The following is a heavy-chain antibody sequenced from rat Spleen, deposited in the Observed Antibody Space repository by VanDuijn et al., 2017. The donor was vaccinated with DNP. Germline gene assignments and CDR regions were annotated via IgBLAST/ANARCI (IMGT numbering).Heavy chain of an antibody. Sequence: EVQLQESGPGLLRPSQSLSLTCSVTGYSITSGYRWNWIREFPGNKLEWMGYINSAGSTHYNPSLKSRISITRDTSKNQFFLQVNSVTTEDTGTYYCAGMHYGLDYWGQGVMVTVSS. D-gene: IGHD1-11*01. V-gene: IGHV3-3*01. J-gene: IGHJ2*01. CDR1: GYSITSGYR. CDR3: AGMHYGLDY. CDR2: INSAGST.